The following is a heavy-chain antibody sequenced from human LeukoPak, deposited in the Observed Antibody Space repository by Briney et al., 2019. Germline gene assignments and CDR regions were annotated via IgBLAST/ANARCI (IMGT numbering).Heavy chain of an antibody. J-gene: IGHJ4*02. Sequence: TSETLSLTCTVSGGSISSYYWSWIRQHPGKGLEWIGYIYYSGSTYYNPSLKSRVTISVDTSKNQFSLKLSSVTAADTAVYYCARDSYGYEGGSFDYWGQGTLVTVSS. V-gene: IGHV4-59*06. CDR2: IYYSGST. D-gene: IGHD5-18*01. CDR1: GGSISSYY. CDR3: ARDSYGYEGGSFDY.